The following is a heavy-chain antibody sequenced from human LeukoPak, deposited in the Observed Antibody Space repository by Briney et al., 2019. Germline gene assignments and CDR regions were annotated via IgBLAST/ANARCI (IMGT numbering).Heavy chain of an antibody. J-gene: IGHJ4*02. D-gene: IGHD2-15*01. CDR1: GFTFSSYG. V-gene: IGHV3-23*01. Sequence: GGSLRLSCVASGFTFSSYGMTWVRQAPGKGLEWVSTISGDAGRAYYADSVKGRCTVSRDNSKNTLFLQMNSLRAEDTAVYYCAKEPPGSWGQGTLVTVSS. CDR3: AKEPPGS. CDR2: ISGDAGRA.